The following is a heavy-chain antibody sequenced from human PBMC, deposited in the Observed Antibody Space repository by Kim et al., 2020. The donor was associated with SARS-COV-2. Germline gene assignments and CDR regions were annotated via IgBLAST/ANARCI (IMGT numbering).Heavy chain of an antibody. D-gene: IGHD2-8*02. CDR3: GRHYRTRGTGDGLDV. CDR2: IYYSGIT. Sequence: SETLSLTCTVSGGSISSSPYFWGWIRQPPGKGLEWIGSIYYSGITYSNPSLKGRVIMSVDTSKNQFSLKVSSVTAADTALYYCGRHYRTRGTGDGLDVWGQGTTVTVSS. CDR1: GGSISSSPYF. J-gene: IGHJ6*02. V-gene: IGHV4-39*01.